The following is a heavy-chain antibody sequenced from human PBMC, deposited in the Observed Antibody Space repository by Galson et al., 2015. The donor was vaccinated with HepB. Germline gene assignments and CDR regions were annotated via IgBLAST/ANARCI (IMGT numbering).Heavy chain of an antibody. CDR1: GFTFSDYY. J-gene: IGHJ3*02. V-gene: IGHV3-11*01. D-gene: IGHD6-19*01. CDR3: ARDVRVWAVAVGGDI. CDR2: ISGSGSTI. Sequence: SLRLSCAASGFTFSDYYMSWIRQAPGKGLEWVSYISGSGSTIYYADSVKGRFTISRDNAKNSLYLQMNSLRAEDTAVYYCARDVRVWAVAVGGDIWGQGTMVTVSS.